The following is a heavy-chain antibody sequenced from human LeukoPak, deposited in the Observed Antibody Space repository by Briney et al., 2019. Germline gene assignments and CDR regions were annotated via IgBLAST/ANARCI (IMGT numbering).Heavy chain of an antibody. J-gene: IGHJ4*02. V-gene: IGHV4-39*01. CDR3: ARHFYGSGSYSDF. D-gene: IGHD3-10*01. CDR2: IYYSGST. Sequence: SETLSLTCAVSGGSINNNNYYWGWIRQSPGKGLEWIGGIYYSGSTYYNPSLKSRVTISVDTSNNQFSLKLSSVTVADTAVYFCARHFYGSGSYSDFWGQGTLVTVSS. CDR1: GGSINNNNYY.